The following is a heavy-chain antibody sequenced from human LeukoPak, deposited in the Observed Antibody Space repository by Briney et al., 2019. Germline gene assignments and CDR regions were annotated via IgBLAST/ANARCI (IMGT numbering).Heavy chain of an antibody. V-gene: IGHV3-23*01. CDR2: ISGSGGST. Sequence: PGGSLRLSCAASGFTFSSYAMSWVRQAPGKGLEWVSGISGSGGSTYYADSVKGRFTISRDNSKNTLYLQMNSLRAEDTAVYYCARSPMIVVVPPLLYMDVWGKGTTVTVSS. D-gene: IGHD3-22*01. J-gene: IGHJ6*03. CDR3: ARSPMIVVVPPLLYMDV. CDR1: GFTFSSYA.